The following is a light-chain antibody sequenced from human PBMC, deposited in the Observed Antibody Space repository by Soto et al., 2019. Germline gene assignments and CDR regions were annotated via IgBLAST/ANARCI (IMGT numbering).Light chain of an antibody. V-gene: IGLV1-47*01. CDR2: RNN. J-gene: IGLJ1*01. CDR3: AAWDDRLSAYV. CDR1: SPNVGRNY. Sequence: QSVLTQPPSASGTPGQRVTISCSGSSPNVGRNYVYWYQQVPGAAPKLLIYRNNQRPSGVADRFSGSKSDTSASLAISELRSEDEADYYCAAWDDRLSAYVFGTGTKLTVL.